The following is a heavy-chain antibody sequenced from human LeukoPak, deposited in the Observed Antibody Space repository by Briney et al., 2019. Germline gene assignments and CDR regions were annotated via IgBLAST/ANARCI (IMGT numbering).Heavy chain of an antibody. CDR3: ARFGYSAYDSGMDV. V-gene: IGHV4-59*01. Sequence: KPSESLSLTCTVSGASISSYYWNSIRQPPGKGLELVGYMSNSGRTNYNSSLKSRVTISADTSKNQFPLKLNSVTAADTAVYYCARFGYSAYDSGMDVWGQGTTVTVSS. D-gene: IGHD5-12*01. CDR1: GASISSYY. J-gene: IGHJ6*02. CDR2: MSNSGRT.